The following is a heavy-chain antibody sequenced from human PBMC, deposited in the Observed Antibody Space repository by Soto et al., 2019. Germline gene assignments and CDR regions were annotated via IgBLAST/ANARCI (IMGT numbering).Heavy chain of an antibody. J-gene: IGHJ3*02. CDR3: ARNLYGRAFDI. V-gene: IGHV1-18*04. CDR1: AYTFTSYH. D-gene: IGHD2-8*01. CDR2: INAFDDDT. Sequence: QAQREQSGPEGKRPWASLKVSCKASAYTFTSYHISWVRQDPGQGLEWIGWINAFDDDTNYSEKFQDSVTMTAHRSTDTDYLNLRSLGSDDKAIYYCARNLYGRAFDIWGQGTLVTVSS.